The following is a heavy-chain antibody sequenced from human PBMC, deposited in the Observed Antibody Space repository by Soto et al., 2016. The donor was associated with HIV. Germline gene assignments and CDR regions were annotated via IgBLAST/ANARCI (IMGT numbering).Heavy chain of an antibody. CDR3: ARTTSSYYYCDD. CDR1: GGSISSGGYY. CDR2: IYYSGTT. V-gene: IGHV4-31*03. J-gene: IGHJ4*02. D-gene: IGHD3-22*01. Sequence: QVQLQESGPGLVNPSQTLSLTCSVSGGSISSGGYYWSWIRQQPGKGLEWIGYIYYSGTTYYNPSLKSRVTLSVDTSKNQFSLKLSSVTAADTAVYYCARTTSSYYYCDDWGQGTLVTVSS.